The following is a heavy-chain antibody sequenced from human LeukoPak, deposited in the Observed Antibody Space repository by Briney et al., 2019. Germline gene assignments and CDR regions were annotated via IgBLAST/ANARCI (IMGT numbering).Heavy chain of an antibody. J-gene: IGHJ6*03. CDR1: GGSIISGTYY. D-gene: IGHD5-18*01. V-gene: IGHV4-39*01. CDR2: VHYSGST. CDR3: ARLDLGGFNYGFYSYYYMDV. Sequence: PSETLSLTCSVSGGSIISGTYYWAWIRQSPGKGLEWIGTVHYSGSTYYSPALRSRVTISVDTSKNQLSLKLTSMTAADTAVYYCARLDLGGFNYGFYSYYYMDVWGKGTTVTVSS.